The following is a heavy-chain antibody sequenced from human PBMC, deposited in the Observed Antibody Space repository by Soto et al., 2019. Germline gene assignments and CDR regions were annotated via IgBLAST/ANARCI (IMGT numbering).Heavy chain of an antibody. D-gene: IGHD3-3*01. Sequence: QVQLVESGGGVVQPGRSLRLSCAASGFTFSSYGMHWVRQAPGKGLEWVAVIWYDGSNKYYADSVKGRFTISRDNSKNTLYLQMNSLRAEDTAVYYCARGLRFLEWLPTGSWYLDLWGRGTLVTVSS. J-gene: IGHJ2*01. V-gene: IGHV3-33*01. CDR2: IWYDGSNK. CDR3: ARGLRFLEWLPTGSWYLDL. CDR1: GFTFSSYG.